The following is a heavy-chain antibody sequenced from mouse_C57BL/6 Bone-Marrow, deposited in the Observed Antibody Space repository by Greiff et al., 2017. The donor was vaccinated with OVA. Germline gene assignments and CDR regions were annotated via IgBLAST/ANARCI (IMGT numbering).Heavy chain of an antibody. V-gene: IGHV5-12*01. Sequence: EVQGVESGGGLVQPGGSLKLSCAASGFTFSDYYMYWVRQTPEKRLEWVAYISNGGGSTYYPDTVKGRFTISRDNSKNTLYLQMSRLKSEDTAMYYCARHGGRYFDYWGQGTTLTVSS. CDR1: GFTFSDYY. J-gene: IGHJ2*01. CDR2: ISNGGGST. CDR3: ARHGGRYFDY.